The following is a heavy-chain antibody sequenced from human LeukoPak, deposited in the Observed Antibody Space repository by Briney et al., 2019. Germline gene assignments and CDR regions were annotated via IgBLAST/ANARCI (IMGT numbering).Heavy chain of an antibody. CDR2: TYYASQWSH. V-gene: IGHV6-1*01. CDR1: GDSVSSSGVA. J-gene: IGHJ4*02. Sequence: SQTLSLTFAISGDSVSSSGVAWNWIRQSPSRGLEWLGKTYYASQWSHEYALSVKSRITINPKTSKNQFSLQLNSVTPEDTAVYYCTRGRNSAFDYWGQGTLVTVSS. CDR3: TRGRNSAFDY. D-gene: IGHD1-14*01.